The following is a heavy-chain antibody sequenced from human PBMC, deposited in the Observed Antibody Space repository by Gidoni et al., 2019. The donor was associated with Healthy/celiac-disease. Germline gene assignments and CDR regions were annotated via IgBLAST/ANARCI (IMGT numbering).Heavy chain of an antibody. CDR2: LYRGGST. CDR1: GFTVSSNY. D-gene: IGHD6-25*01. V-gene: IGHV3-53*01. J-gene: IGHJ4*02. Sequence: EVQPVESGGGLIQPGGSLRLSCAASGFTVSSNYMTWVRQAPGKGLEWVPVLYRGGSTYYADTVKGRFTISRDNSKNTLYLQMNSLRAEDTAVYYCARALGYSAGWPYYFDYWGQGTLVTVS. CDR3: ARALGYSAGWPYYFDY.